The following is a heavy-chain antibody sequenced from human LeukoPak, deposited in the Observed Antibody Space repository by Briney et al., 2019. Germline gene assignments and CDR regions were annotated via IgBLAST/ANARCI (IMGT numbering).Heavy chain of an antibody. J-gene: IGHJ4*02. D-gene: IGHD3-3*01. CDR3: ARTESGYYYVDY. V-gene: IGHV3-53*01. CDR2: IYSGGST. CDR1: GFTVSSNY. Sequence: GGSLRLSCAASGFTVSSNYMSWVRQAPGKGLEWVSVIYSGGSTYYADSVKGRFTISRDNAKNSLYLQMNSLRAEDTAVYYCARTESGYYYVDYWGQGTLVTVSS.